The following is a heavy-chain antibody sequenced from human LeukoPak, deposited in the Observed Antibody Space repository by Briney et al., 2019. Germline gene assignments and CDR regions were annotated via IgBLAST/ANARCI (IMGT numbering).Heavy chain of an antibody. CDR3: ARDYAFDI. V-gene: IGHV4-59*01. CDR2: IYYIGST. CDR1: GDAISSYY. Sequence: SETLSLTCTVSGDAISSYYWSWIRQPPGKGLEWIGYIYYIGSTNYNPSLKSRVTISVDTSKNQFSLKLSSVTAADTAVYYCARDYAFDIWGQGTMVTVSS. J-gene: IGHJ3*02.